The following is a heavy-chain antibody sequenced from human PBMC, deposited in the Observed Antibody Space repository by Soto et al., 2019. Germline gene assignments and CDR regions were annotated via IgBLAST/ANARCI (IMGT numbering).Heavy chain of an antibody. Sequence: ASVKVSCKASGYTFTGYYMHWVRQAPGQGLEWMGWINPNSGGTNYAQKFQGWVTMTRDTSISTAYMELSRLRSDDTAVYYCARERTDTRPRAGDAFDIWGQGTMVTVSS. D-gene: IGHD6-6*01. CDR3: ARERTDTRPRAGDAFDI. J-gene: IGHJ3*02. CDR1: GYTFTGYY. V-gene: IGHV1-2*04. CDR2: INPNSGGT.